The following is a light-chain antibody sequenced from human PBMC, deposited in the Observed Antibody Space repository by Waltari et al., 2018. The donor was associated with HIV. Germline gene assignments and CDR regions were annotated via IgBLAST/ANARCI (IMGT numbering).Light chain of an antibody. V-gene: IGLV1-47*01. Sequence: TQSPSASGAPGQRVTLTCSAVTSNIASDSIYWYQQVPGTAPKLLIFRGDQGPSGVPDRFSVSKAGASSSLAISGLQSDDEADYYCAAWTDIMSGWLFGGGTKLTVL. CDR1: TSNIASDS. J-gene: IGLJ3*02. CDR3: AAWTDIMSGWL. CDR2: RGD.